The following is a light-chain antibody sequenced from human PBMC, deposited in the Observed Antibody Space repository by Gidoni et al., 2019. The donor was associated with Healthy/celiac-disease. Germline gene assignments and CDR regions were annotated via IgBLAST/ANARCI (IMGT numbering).Light chain of an antibody. CDR3: NSRDSSGNHVV. Sequence: SSELPQAPAVSVALGQTVRITCQGDSLRSYYASWYQQKPGQAPVLVIYGKNNRPSGIPDRFSGSSSGNTASLTITGAQAEDEAEYYCNSRDSSGNHVVFGGGNKLTVL. CDR2: GKN. J-gene: IGLJ2*01. V-gene: IGLV3-19*01. CDR1: SLRSYY.